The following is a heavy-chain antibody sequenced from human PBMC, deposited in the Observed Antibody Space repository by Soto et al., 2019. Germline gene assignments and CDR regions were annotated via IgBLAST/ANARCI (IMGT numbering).Heavy chain of an antibody. CDR3: ASEYHPREY. CDR1: VFTFSYYY. CDR2: ISISGNTI. Sequence: PGGSLRLSCAASVFTFSYYYMSWIRQAPGKWLEWFSYISISGNTIXXADSVKGRXTISSYNAKNSXYLQMXSLRAEDTAVYYCASEYHPREYWRQGTLVTVSS. V-gene: IGHV3-11*01. J-gene: IGHJ4*02.